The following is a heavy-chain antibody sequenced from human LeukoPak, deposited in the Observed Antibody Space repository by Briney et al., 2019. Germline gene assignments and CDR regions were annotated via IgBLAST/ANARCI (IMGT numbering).Heavy chain of an antibody. CDR3: ARTGQPQLRFLEWFRPWFDP. J-gene: IGHJ5*02. V-gene: IGHV4-31*03. CDR1: GGSISSGGYY. D-gene: IGHD3-3*01. Sequence: PSETLSLTCTVSGGSISSGGYYWSWIRRHPGKGLEWIGYIYYSGSTYYNPSLKSRVTISVDTSKNQFSLKLSSVTAADTAVYYCARTGQPQLRFLEWFRPWFDPWGQGTLVTVSS. CDR2: IYYSGST.